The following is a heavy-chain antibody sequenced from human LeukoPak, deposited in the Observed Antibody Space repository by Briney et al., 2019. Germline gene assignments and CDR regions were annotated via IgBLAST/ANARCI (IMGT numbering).Heavy chain of an antibody. J-gene: IGHJ4*02. CDR1: GYTFTSYG. CDR3: ARVTTTDVLRFLEWSTFDY. CDR2: ISAYNGNT. Sequence: GASVTVSFTASGYTFTSYGISWVRQAPGQGVEWMGWISAYNGNTNYAQKLQGRVTMTTDTSTSTAYMELRSLRSDDTAVYYCARVTTTDVLRFLEWSTFDYWGQGTLVTVSS. D-gene: IGHD3-3*01. V-gene: IGHV1-18*01.